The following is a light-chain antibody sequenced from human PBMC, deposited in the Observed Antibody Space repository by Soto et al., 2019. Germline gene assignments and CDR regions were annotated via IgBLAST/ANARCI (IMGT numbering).Light chain of an antibody. CDR1: SSNIGAGYV. CDR3: TAWNNSLNAQV. CDR2: GNS. Sequence: QSVLTQPPSVSGAPGQRVTISCTGSSSNIGAGYVVHWYQQLPGTAPKLLIYGNSNRPSGVPDHFSGSKSGTSASLAITGLDSEEEADYYSTAWNNSLNAQVFGGGTKLTVL. J-gene: IGLJ2*01. V-gene: IGLV1-40*01.